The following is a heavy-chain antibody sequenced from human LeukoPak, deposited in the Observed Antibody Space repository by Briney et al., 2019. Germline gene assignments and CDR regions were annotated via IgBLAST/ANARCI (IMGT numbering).Heavy chain of an antibody. Sequence: PGGSLRLSCAASGFTFRSYWMHWVREAPGKGLVWGSRINSDGSSTSYADSVKGRFTISRDNAKNTLYLQMNSLRAEDTAVYYCARDLEWFGDVDDYWGQGTLVTVSS. CDR3: ARDLEWFGDVDDY. CDR1: GFTFRSYW. D-gene: IGHD3-10*01. V-gene: IGHV3-74*01. J-gene: IGHJ4*02. CDR2: INSDGSST.